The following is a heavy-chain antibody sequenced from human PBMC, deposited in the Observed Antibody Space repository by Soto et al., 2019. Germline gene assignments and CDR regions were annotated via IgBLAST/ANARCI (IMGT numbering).Heavy chain of an antibody. D-gene: IGHD2-15*01. CDR1: GFSFSSYS. V-gene: IGHV3-21*01. Sequence: GGSLRLSCAASGFSFSSYSMNWVRQAPGKGLEWVSSISSSASHINYADSVKGRFTISRDNAKKLLYLQMNSLRAEDTAVYYFARGYTGYCSGGTCYWFDPWGQGTLVTVSS. CDR2: ISSSASHI. J-gene: IGHJ5*02. CDR3: ARGYTGYCSGGTCYWFDP.